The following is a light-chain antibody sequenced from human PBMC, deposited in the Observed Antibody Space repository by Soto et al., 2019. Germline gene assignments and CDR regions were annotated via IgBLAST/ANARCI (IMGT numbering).Light chain of an antibody. Sequence: EIVLTQSPGTLSLSPVERATLSCRSSQSVSSSYLAWYRQKPGQAPRLLIYGASTRATGIPARFSGSGSGTEFTLTISSLQSEDFAVYYCQQYNNWRTFGQGTKVDIK. CDR1: QSVSSSY. CDR2: GAS. CDR3: QQYNNWRT. J-gene: IGKJ1*01. V-gene: IGKV3-15*01.